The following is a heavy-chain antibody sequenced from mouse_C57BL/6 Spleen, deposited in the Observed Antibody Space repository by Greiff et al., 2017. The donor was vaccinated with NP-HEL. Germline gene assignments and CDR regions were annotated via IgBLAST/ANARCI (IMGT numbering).Heavy chain of an antibody. D-gene: IGHD1-1*01. CDR1: GYTFTSYW. Sequence: QVQLQQPGAELVMPGASVKLSCKASGYTFTSYWMHWVKQRPGQGLEWIGEIDPSDSYTNYNQKFKGKSTLTVDKSSSPAYMQLISLTSEDSAVYYWARRSGSSYVRWDVDVWGTGTTVTVSS. CDR2: IDPSDSYT. V-gene: IGHV1-69*01. J-gene: IGHJ1*03. CDR3: ARRSGSSYVRWDVDV.